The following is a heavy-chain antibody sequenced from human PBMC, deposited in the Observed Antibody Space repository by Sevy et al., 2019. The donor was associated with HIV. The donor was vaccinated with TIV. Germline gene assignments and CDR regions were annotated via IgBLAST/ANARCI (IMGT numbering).Heavy chain of an antibody. D-gene: IGHD2-15*01. J-gene: IGHJ3*02. CDR1: GGSISSGGYS. V-gene: IGHV4-30-2*01. CDR3: ARVRVVAAINPVDAFDI. Sequence: SETLSLTCAVSGGSISSGGYSWSWIRQPPGKGLEWIGYIYHSGSTYYNPSLKSRVTISVDRSKNQFSLKLSSVTAADTAVYYCARVRVVAAINPVDAFDIWGQGTMVTVSS. CDR2: IYHSGST.